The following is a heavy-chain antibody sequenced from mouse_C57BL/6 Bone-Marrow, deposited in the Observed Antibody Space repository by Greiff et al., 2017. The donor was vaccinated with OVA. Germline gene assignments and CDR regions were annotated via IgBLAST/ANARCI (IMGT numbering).Heavy chain of an antibody. D-gene: IGHD2-2*01. CDR2: IHPNSGST. CDR1: GYTFTSYW. CDR3: ARREGYRFDY. J-gene: IGHJ2*01. V-gene: IGHV1-64*01. Sequence: VQLQQPGAELVKPGASVKLSCKASGYTFTSYWMHWVKQRPGQGLEWIGMIHPNSGSTNYNEKFKSKATLTVDKSSSTAYMQLSSLTSVDSAVYYCARREGYRFDYWGQGTTLTVSS.